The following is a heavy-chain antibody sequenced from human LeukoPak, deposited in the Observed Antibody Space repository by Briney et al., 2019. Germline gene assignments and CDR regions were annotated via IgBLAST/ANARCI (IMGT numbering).Heavy chain of an antibody. Sequence: GASVEVSCKPSGYTFTSFGISWVRQAPGQGLEWMGWIGAYNGDTNYAQKFQGRVTMTTDTSTSTAYMDLRSLRSDDTAVYYCTRDHCRGDNCPSFDYWGQGTLVTASS. J-gene: IGHJ4*02. CDR3: TRDHCRGDNCPSFDY. D-gene: IGHD2-15*01. V-gene: IGHV1-18*04. CDR2: IGAYNGDT. CDR1: GYTFTSFG.